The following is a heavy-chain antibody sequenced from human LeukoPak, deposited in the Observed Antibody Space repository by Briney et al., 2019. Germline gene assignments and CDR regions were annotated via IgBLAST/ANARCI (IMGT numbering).Heavy chain of an antibody. CDR1: GYTFTSYD. D-gene: IGHD3-9*01. Sequence: GASVKVSCKASGYTFTSYDINWVRQATGQGLEWMGWMNPNSGNTGYAQKFQGRVTITRNTSISTAYMELSSLRSEDTAVYYCATQEDYDISPIDYWGQGTLVTVSS. V-gene: IGHV1-8*03. J-gene: IGHJ4*02. CDR2: MNPNSGNT. CDR3: ATQEDYDISPIDY.